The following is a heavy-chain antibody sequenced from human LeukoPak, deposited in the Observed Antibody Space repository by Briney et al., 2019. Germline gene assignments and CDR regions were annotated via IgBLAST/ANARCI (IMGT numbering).Heavy chain of an antibody. CDR2: IYPGDSDT. V-gene: IGHV5-51*01. Sequence: GESLQISSQGSGYSFSTYWIGWVRRMPGKGLEWMGFIYPGDSDTRYSPAFQGQVTISADKYISSAYLQWSSLKPSDTAVYYCAKVVELATLTGDSYTYSYHMDVWGKGTAVTVSS. J-gene: IGHJ6*03. CDR3: AKVVELATLTGDSYTYSYHMDV. CDR1: GYSFSTYW. D-gene: IGHD5-24*01.